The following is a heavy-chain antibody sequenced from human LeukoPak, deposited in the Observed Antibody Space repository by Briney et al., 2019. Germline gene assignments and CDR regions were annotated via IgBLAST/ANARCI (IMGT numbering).Heavy chain of an antibody. D-gene: IGHD6-19*01. CDR1: GFTFSNYA. J-gene: IGHJ4*02. CDR3: AKPAISSRGWYYDY. V-gene: IGHV3-23*01. CDR2: ISGSGGST. Sequence: GGSLRLSCAASGFTFSNYAMNWVRQAPGKGLEWVSAISGSGGSTYYADSVKGRFTISRDNSKNTLYLQMNSLRAEDTAVYYCAKPAISSRGWYYDYWGQGTLVTVSS.